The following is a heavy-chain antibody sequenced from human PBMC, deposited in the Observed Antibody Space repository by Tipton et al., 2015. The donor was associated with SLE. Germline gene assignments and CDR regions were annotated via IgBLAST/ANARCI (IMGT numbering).Heavy chain of an antibody. D-gene: IGHD1-26*01. CDR3: AREPWELLYGQYHFTDV. V-gene: IGHV4-39*07. Sequence: LRLSCTVSGGSINTSSYYWGWIRQPPGKGLEWIGSLFYSGSTSYTPIGSIYYSGSTSYNPSLKSRVTMSVDTSNSQFSLTLNSVTAADTAVYYCAREPWELLYGQYHFTDVWGKGTTVTVSS. J-gene: IGHJ6*03. CDR1: GGSINTSSYY. CDR2: LFYSGSTSYTPIGSIYYSGST.